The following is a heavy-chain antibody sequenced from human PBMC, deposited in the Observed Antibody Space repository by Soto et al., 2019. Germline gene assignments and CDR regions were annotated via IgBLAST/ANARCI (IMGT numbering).Heavy chain of an antibody. CDR1: GFTFSSYA. J-gene: IGHJ6*02. D-gene: IGHD3-10*01. Sequence: VQLVESGGGVVQPGRSLRLSCAASGFTFSSYAMHWVRQAPGKGLEWVAVISYDGSNKYYADSVKGRFTISRDNSKNTLYLQMNSLRAEDTAVYYCASAMVRGVIVSYYYYGMDVWGQGTTVTVSS. V-gene: IGHV3-30-3*01. CDR3: ASAMVRGVIVSYYYYGMDV. CDR2: ISYDGSNK.